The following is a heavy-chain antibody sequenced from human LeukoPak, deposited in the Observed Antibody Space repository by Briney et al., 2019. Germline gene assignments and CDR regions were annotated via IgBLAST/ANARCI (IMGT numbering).Heavy chain of an antibody. CDR1: GGTFSSYA. Sequence: GASVKVSCKASGGTFSSYAISWVRQAPGQGLEWMGRIIPILGIANYAQEFQGRLTITADKSTSTAYMELSSLRSEDTAVYYCARASAIVGVTDAFDIWGQGTMVTVSS. V-gene: IGHV1-69*04. CDR3: ARASAIVGVTDAFDI. D-gene: IGHD1-26*01. CDR2: IIPILGIA. J-gene: IGHJ3*02.